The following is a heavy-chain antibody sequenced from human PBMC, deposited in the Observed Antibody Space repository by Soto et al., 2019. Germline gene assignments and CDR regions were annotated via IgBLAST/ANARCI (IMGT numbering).Heavy chain of an antibody. V-gene: IGHV3-23*01. CDR3: AKALIYCSSTSCRHGGYYYYGMDV. CDR1: GFTFSSYA. CDR2: ISGSGGST. D-gene: IGHD2-2*01. Sequence: EVQLLESGGGLVQPGGSLRLSCAASGFTFSSYAMSWVRQAPGKGLEWVSAISGSGGSTYYADSVKGRFTISRDNSKNTLYQQMNSLRAEDTAVYYCAKALIYCSSTSCRHGGYYYYGMDVWGQGTTVTVSS. J-gene: IGHJ6*02.